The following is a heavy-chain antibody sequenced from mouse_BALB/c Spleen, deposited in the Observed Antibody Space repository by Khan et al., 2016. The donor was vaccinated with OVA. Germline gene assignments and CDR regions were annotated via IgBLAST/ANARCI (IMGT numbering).Heavy chain of an antibody. CDR1: GYTFTNYG. J-gene: IGHJ4*01. CDR3: TRPPYFSYILDH. Sequence: QIQLVQSGPELKKPGETVKISCKASGYTFTNYGMNWVKQSPGKALKWMGWINTYTGEPTYADDFKGRFAFSLETSASTAYLQINNLKTEDTATYFFTRPPYFSYILDHWGQGTSVTVSS. V-gene: IGHV9-3-1*01. D-gene: IGHD2-10*01. CDR2: INTYTGEP.